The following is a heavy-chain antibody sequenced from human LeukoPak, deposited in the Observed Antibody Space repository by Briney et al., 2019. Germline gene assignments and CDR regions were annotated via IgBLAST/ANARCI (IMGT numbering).Heavy chain of an antibody. D-gene: IGHD6-19*01. CDR2: ISPSGGST. CDR3: AKEPTSRGSGRGYFEL. CDR1: GLTFTSYA. V-gene: IGHV3-23*01. Sequence: PGGALRLSWAASGLTFTSYAMSWVRQDPGKGLEGVSAISPSGGSTSYPDSVKGRFTLSRDNSKNTLYLQVHRLRAEDTAVYFCAKEPTSRGSGRGYFELWGRGTLVTVPS. J-gene: IGHJ2*01.